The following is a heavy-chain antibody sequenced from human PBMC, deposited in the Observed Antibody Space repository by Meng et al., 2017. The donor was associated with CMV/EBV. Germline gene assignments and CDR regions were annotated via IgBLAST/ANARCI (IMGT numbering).Heavy chain of an antibody. CDR2: FDPEDGET. V-gene: IGHV1-24*01. J-gene: IGHJ5*02. CDR1: GYTLTELS. CDR3: ATGGSTTDHREIDWFDP. D-gene: IGHD3-16*01. Sequence: QGQPVQSGAGVKKPGASVKVSCKVSGYTLTELSMHWVRQAPGKGLEWMGGFDPEDGETIYAQKFQGRVTMTEDTSTDTAYMELSSLRSEDTAVYYCATGGSTTDHREIDWFDPWGQGTLVTVSS.